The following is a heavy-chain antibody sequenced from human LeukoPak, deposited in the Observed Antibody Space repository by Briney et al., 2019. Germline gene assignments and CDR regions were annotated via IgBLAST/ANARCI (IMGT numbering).Heavy chain of an antibody. CDR1: GFTFRSYA. CDR3: AKAGGNWVNYYFDY. D-gene: IGHD7-27*01. Sequence: GGSLRLSCAASGFTFRSYAMNWVRQAPGKGLEWVSGISGSGGTTYYADSVKGRFTISRDNSKNTLYLQMNSLRAEDTAVYYCAKAGGNWVNYYFDYWGQGTLVTASS. V-gene: IGHV3-23*01. J-gene: IGHJ4*02. CDR2: ISGSGGTT.